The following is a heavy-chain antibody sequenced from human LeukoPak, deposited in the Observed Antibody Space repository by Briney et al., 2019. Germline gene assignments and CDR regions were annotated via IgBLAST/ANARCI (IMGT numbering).Heavy chain of an antibody. CDR1: GFTFSDYY. CDR3: ARAEGSSSSFYYYYYYMDV. CDR2: ISSSGSTI. Sequence: PGGSLRLSCAASGFTFSDYYMSWIRQAPGKGLEWVSYISSSGSTIYYADSVKGRFTISRDNAKNSLYLQMNSLRAEDTAVYYCARAEGSSSSFYYYYYYMDVWGKGTTVTVSS. J-gene: IGHJ6*03. D-gene: IGHD6-6*01. V-gene: IGHV3-11*04.